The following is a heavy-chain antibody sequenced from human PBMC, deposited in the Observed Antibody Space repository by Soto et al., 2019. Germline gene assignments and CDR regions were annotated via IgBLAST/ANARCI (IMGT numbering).Heavy chain of an antibody. V-gene: IGHV1-3*04. CDR2: INTGNGNT. CDR3: AKVLGGTKWGYFFDH. J-gene: IGHJ4*02. Sequence: GASVKVSCKTSGYSFTDYAVHWVRQAPGQRLEWMGWINTGNGNTECSQSFQDRVTITRDTSATTVYLELRNLKSEDTAVYYCAKVLGGTKWGYFFDHWGQGTLVTSPQ. CDR1: GYSFTDYA. D-gene: IGHD3-9*01.